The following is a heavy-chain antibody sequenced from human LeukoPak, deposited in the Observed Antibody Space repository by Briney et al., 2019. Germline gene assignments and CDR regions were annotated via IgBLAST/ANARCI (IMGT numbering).Heavy chain of an antibody. CDR1: GGSFSGYY. V-gene: IGHV4-31*11. CDR2: IYYSGST. D-gene: IGHD2-2*01. CDR3: AREDSTNGGYFQH. J-gene: IGHJ1*01. Sequence: SETLSLTCAVYGGSFSGYYWSWIRQHPGKGLEWIGYIYYSGSTYYNPSLKSRVTISVDTSKNQFSLKLSSVTAADTAVYYCAREDSTNGGYFQHWGQGTLVTVSS.